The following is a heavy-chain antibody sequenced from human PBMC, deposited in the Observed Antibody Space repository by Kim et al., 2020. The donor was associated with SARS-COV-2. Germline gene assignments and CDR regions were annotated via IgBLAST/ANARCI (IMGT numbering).Heavy chain of an antibody. V-gene: IGHV1-69*13. CDR1: GGTFSSYA. CDR2: IIPIFGTA. Sequence: SVKVSCKASGGTFSSYAISWVRQAPGQGLEWMGGIIPIFGTANYAQKFQGRVTITADESTSTAYMELSSLRSEDTAVYYCARDFADSKQRREEHPYYYYGMDVWGQGTTFTVSS. D-gene: IGHD6-25*01. CDR3: ARDFADSKQRREEHPYYYYGMDV. J-gene: IGHJ6*01.